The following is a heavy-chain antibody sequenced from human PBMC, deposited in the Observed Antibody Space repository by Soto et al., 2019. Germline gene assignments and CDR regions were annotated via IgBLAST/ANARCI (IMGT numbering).Heavy chain of an antibody. Sequence: QVQLVESGGGVVQPGRSLRLSCAASGFTFSSYAMHWVHQAPGKGLEWVAVISYDGSNKYYADSVKGRFTISRVNSKDTLYLQMNSLRAEDTAVYYCARDPNSGRYYPGYFQHWGQGTLVTVSS. V-gene: IGHV3-30*14. J-gene: IGHJ1*01. CDR3: ARDPNSGRYYPGYFQH. CDR2: ISYDGSNK. D-gene: IGHD1-26*01. CDR1: GFTFSSYA.